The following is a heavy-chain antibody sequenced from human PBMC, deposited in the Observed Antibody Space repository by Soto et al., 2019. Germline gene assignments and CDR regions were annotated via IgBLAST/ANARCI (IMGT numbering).Heavy chain of an antibody. J-gene: IGHJ6*02. V-gene: IGHV3-30-3*01. CDR1: GFSFSSYA. CDR2: ISYDGSNK. CDR3: ARDRAYDFWIGYLPYYLGMDV. D-gene: IGHD3-3*01. Sequence: GGSLRLSCAASGFSFSSYAMHWVRQAPGKGLEWVAVISYDGSNKYYADSVKGRFTISRENSKNTLYLEMNSLRAEDTAVYYCARDRAYDFWIGYLPYYLGMDVWGQGTTVTVS.